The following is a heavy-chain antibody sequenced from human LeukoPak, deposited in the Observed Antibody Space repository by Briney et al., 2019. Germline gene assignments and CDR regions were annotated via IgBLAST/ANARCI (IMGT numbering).Heavy chain of an antibody. CDR2: ISGYNYKT. J-gene: IGHJ3*02. CDR3: ARDHEGSPFWRDAFDI. V-gene: IGHV1-18*04. CDR1: GYTLSSYG. D-gene: IGHD3-3*01. Sequence: ASVKVSCKAFGYTLSSYGISWLRQAPGQGLEWIGWISGYNYKTKYAQTFQGRVAMTIDTSTKTVSMGLRILRSDDTAAYYCARDHEGSPFWRDAFDIWGQGTMVTVSS.